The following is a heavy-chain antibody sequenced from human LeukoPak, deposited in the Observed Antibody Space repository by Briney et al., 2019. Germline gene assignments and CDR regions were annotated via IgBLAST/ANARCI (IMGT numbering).Heavy chain of an antibody. CDR2: IIPIFGTA. CDR3: ARRDFWSGWKQFDY. Sequence: GASVKVSCKASGGTFSGYAISWVRQAPGQGLEWMGGIIPIFGTANYAQKFQGRVTITTDESTSTAYMELSSLRSEDTAVYYCARRDFWSGWKQFDYWGQGTLVTVSS. D-gene: IGHD3-3*01. CDR1: GGTFSGYA. V-gene: IGHV1-69*05. J-gene: IGHJ4*02.